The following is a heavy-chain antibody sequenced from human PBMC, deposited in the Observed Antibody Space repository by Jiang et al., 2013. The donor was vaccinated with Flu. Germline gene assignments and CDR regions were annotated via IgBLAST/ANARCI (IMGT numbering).Heavy chain of an antibody. CDR3: AKDEGPYSSGLVDY. D-gene: IGHD6-19*01. J-gene: IGHJ4*02. Sequence: LESGGGLVQPGGSLRLSCAASGFTFSSYAMSWVRQAPGKGLEWVSAISGSGGSTYYADSVKGRFTISRDNSKNTLYLQMNSLRAEDTAVYYCAKDEGPYSSGLVDYWGQGTLVTVSS. CDR1: GFTFSSYA. CDR2: ISGSGGST. V-gene: IGHV3-23*01.